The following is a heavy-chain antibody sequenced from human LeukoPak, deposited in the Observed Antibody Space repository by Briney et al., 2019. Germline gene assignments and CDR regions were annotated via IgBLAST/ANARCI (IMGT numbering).Heavy chain of an antibody. J-gene: IGHJ6*04. CDR1: GFTFSSYS. CDR3: AELGITMIGGV. D-gene: IGHD3-10*02. V-gene: IGHV3-48*04. Sequence: GGSLRPSCAASGFTFSSYSMLWVRQAPGKGLEWVSYISSSGNTIYYANSVKGRFTISRDNTKNSLYLQMNSLRAEDTAVYYCAELGITMIGGVWGKGTTVTISS. CDR2: ISSSGNTI.